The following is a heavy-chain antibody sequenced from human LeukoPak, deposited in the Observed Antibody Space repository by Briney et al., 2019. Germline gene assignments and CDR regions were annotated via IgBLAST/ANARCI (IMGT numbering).Heavy chain of an antibody. CDR1: GSSFSTHA. CDR2: ISYDGSDK. V-gene: IGHV3-30*03. J-gene: IGHJ4*02. D-gene: IGHD2-21*01. Sequence: PGGSLRLSCAASGSSFSTHAMHWVRQAPGKGLEWVGVISYDGSDKYYVDSVKGRFTISRDNSKNTLYLQMNSLRAEDTAVYYCVGAIGYFDYWGQGTLVTVSS. CDR3: VGAIGYFDY.